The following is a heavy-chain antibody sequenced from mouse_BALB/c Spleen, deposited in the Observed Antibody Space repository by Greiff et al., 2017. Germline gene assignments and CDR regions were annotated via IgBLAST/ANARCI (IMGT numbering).Heavy chain of an antibody. J-gene: IGHJ3*01. CDR2: ISSGGSYT. V-gene: IGHV5-9-4*01. Sequence: EVNVVESGGGLVKPGGSLKLSCAASGFTFSSYAMSWVRQSPEKRLEWVAEISSGGSYTYYPDTVTGRFTISRDNAKNTLYLEMSSLRSEDTAMYYCARDPQTWFADWGQGTLVTVSA. CDR3: ARDPQTWFAD. CDR1: GFTFSSYA.